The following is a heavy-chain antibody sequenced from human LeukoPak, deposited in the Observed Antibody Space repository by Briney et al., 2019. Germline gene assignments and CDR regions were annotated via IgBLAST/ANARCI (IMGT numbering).Heavy chain of an antibody. J-gene: IGHJ4*02. V-gene: IGHV3-23*01. CDR2: ISISGTKT. Sequence: HPGGSLRLSCAASEFDFSTHAMTWVRQAPGKGLEWVSAISISGTKTYYADSVKGRFTIFRDNSKNTLYLQMYSLRAEDTAVYYCANEIRPNDYWGQGTLVTVSS. D-gene: IGHD4-17*01. CDR3: ANEIRPNDY. CDR1: EFDFSTHA.